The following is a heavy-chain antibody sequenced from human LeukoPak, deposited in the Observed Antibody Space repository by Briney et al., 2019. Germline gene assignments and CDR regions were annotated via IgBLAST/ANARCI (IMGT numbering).Heavy chain of an antibody. CDR2: IYYSGGT. CDR1: GGSISSYY. Sequence: SETLSLTCTVSGGSISSYYWSWIRQPPGKGLEWIGYIYYSGGTNYNPSLKSRVTISVDTSKNQFSLKLSSVTAADTAVYYCARDDPYYDILTGYYLDYWGQGTLVTVSS. J-gene: IGHJ4*02. CDR3: ARDDPYYDILTGYYLDY. V-gene: IGHV4-59*01. D-gene: IGHD3-9*01.